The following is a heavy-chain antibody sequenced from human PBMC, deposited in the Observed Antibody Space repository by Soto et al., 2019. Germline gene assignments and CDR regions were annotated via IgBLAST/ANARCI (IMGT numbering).Heavy chain of an antibody. J-gene: IGHJ4*02. CDR1: GFTFSDHY. CDR2: FDCSGNII. Sequence: GGSLRLSCAASGFTFSDHYMTWIRQAPGKGLEWILYFDCSGNIINYADSVKGRFTISRDNAKNSLYLQMNSLRDEDTAVYYCTRDPRLADFLGQGTLVTVSS. CDR3: TRDPRLADF. V-gene: IGHV3-11*01.